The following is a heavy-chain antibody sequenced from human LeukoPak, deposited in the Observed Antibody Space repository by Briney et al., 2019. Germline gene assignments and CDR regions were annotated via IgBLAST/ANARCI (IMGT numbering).Heavy chain of an antibody. CDR1: GFTFTDYW. J-gene: IGHJ3*02. D-gene: IGHD3-22*01. CDR3: ARDANYHDGSNYYDVLDI. CDR2: IKGDGSRK. Sequence: GGSLRLSCAASGFTFTDYWMAWVRQVPGKGLEWVANIKGDGSRKYYLDSVKGRYTISRDNARNSVNLDMSSLRADDTAMYYCARDANYHDGSNYYDVLDIWGQGTMVTVSS. V-gene: IGHV3-7*01.